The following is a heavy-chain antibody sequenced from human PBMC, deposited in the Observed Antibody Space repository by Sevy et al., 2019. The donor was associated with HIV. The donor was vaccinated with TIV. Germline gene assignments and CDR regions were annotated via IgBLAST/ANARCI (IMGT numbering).Heavy chain of an antibody. J-gene: IGHJ4*02. CDR1: GFSLNSYW. CDR2: IKQDGSVK. D-gene: IGHD6-13*01. V-gene: IGHV3-7*01. Sequence: GGSLRLSCAASGFSLNSYWMSWVRQAPGKGLEWVANIKQDGSVKYYVDSLKGRFTISRDNARNLLYLQMNSLRAEDTALYYCVRAIAADGSFWGQGTLVTVSS. CDR3: VRAIAADGSF.